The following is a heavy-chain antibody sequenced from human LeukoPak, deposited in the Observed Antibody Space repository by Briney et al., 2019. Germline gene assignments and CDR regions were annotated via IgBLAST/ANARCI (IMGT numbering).Heavy chain of an antibody. J-gene: IGHJ3*02. Sequence: ASVKVSCKASGYTFTDYYMHWVRQAPGQGLEWMGWINPNSGGTNYAQKFQGRVTMTRDTSISTAYMELNRLTSDDRAMYYCARVGGVYAFDIWGQGTMVTVSS. D-gene: IGHD1-26*01. CDR1: GYTFTDYY. CDR2: INPNSGGT. CDR3: ARVGGVYAFDI. V-gene: IGHV1-2*02.